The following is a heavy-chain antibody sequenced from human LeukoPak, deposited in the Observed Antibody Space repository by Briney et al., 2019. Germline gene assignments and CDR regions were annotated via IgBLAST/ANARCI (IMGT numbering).Heavy chain of an antibody. V-gene: IGHV4-39*01. J-gene: IGHJ4*02. CDR3: QSRFLEWLLDY. CDR1: GDSIRSNNYC. D-gene: IGHD3-3*01. Sequence: SETLSLTCTVSGDSIRSNNYCWGWIRQPPGKGLEWIGSIYDTGSTFYNPSLKSRVIISVDTSKNQFSLKLSSVTAADTAVYYCQSRFLEWLLDYWGQGTLVTVSS. CDR2: IYDTGST.